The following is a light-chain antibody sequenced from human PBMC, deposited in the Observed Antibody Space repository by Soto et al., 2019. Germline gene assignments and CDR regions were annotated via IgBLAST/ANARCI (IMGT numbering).Light chain of an antibody. V-gene: IGKV1-5*03. Sequence: DIHMTQSPSTLSASVGDRVTITCRASQSISIWLAWYQQKPGKAPNLLIYKTSSLESGVPSRFSGSGSGTEFTLTISSLQPDDFATEYCQHYNDYSWTFGQGTKVLSK. CDR1: QSISIW. CDR3: QHYNDYSWT. CDR2: KTS. J-gene: IGKJ1*01.